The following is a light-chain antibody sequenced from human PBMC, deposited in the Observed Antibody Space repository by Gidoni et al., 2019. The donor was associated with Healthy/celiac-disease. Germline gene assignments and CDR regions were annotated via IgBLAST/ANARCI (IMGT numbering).Light chain of an antibody. V-gene: IGKV3-20*01. Sequence: EIVLTQSPGTLSLSPGERATLSCRASQSVSSSYLAWYPQKPGQAPRLLIYCASSRATGIPDRFSGSGSGTDFTLTISRLEPEDFAVYYCQQYVSSQYTFGQGTKLEIK. CDR2: CAS. CDR3: QQYVSSQYT. J-gene: IGKJ2*01. CDR1: QSVSSSY.